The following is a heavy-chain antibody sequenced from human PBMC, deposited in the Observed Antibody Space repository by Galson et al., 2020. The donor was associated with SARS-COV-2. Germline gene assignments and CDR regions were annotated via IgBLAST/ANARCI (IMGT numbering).Heavy chain of an antibody. J-gene: IGHJ4*02. Sequence: GGSLRLSCAASGFTFSSFGMHWVRQPPAKGLEWVAVISKDASLKHYADSVKGRFTISRDNSKSTLYVQMNSLRGEDTAVYYCAKDYGGHSGPLDYWGQGTLVTVSS. CDR3: AKDYGGHSGPLDY. D-gene: IGHD4-17*01. V-gene: IGHV3-30*18. CDR1: GFTFSSFG. CDR2: ISKDASLK.